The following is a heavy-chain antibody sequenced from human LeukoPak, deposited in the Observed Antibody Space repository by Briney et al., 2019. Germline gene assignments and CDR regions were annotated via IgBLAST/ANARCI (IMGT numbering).Heavy chain of an antibody. D-gene: IGHD3-10*01. Sequence: GASVKVSCKASGGTFSSYAISWVRQAPGQGLEWMGGMIPTFGTANYAQKFQGRVTITADKSTSTAYMELSSLRSEDTAVYYCASYGSGDTPYYYYYGMDVWGKGTTVTVSS. V-gene: IGHV1-69*06. CDR3: ASYGSGDTPYYYYYGMDV. CDR1: GGTFSSYA. J-gene: IGHJ6*04. CDR2: MIPTFGTA.